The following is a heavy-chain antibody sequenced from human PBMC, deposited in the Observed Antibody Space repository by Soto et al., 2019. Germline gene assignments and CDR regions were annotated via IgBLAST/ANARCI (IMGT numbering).Heavy chain of an antibody. J-gene: IGHJ4*02. Sequence: QVQLVQSGTEVKKPGSSVKVSCKASGGTFRNYPVNWVRQAPGQGLEWMGSIFPLTDIPDYAQNFQARLTISEDKSTSTAYMELSSLTCDDTAMYFCARGPLVVLNFFESWGQGTLVTVSS. CDR2: IFPLTDIP. CDR1: GGTFRNYP. V-gene: IGHV1-69*02. CDR3: ARGPLVVLNFFES.